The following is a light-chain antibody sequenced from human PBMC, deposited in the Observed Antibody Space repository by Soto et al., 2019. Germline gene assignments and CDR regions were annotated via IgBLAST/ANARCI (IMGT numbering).Light chain of an antibody. CDR1: QSVSNNY. CDR3: QQYGSSGT. CDR2: GAS. Sequence: DIEMTQSPATLSVSPGERATLSCRASQSVSNNYLAWYQQKPVQAPRLLIYGASNSATGIPDRFSGSGSGTDFTLTSSILEPEDFAVYYCQQYGSSGTFGQGTKVDIK. J-gene: IGKJ1*01. V-gene: IGKV3-20*01.